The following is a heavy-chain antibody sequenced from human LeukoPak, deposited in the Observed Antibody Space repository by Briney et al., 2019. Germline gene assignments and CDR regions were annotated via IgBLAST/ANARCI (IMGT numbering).Heavy chain of an antibody. D-gene: IGHD3-10*01. V-gene: IGHV3-30-3*01. Sequence: PGGSLRLSCAASGFTFSSYAMHWVRQAPGKGLEWVAVISYDGSNKYYADSVKGRFTISRDNSKNTLYLQMNSLRAEDTAVYYCAREEVITLVPFFDYWGQGTLVTVSS. CDR2: ISYDGSNK. CDR1: GFTFSSYA. CDR3: AREEVITLVPFFDY. J-gene: IGHJ4*02.